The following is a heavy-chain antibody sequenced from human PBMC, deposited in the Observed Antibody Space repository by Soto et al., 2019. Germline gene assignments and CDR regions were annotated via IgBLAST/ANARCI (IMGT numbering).Heavy chain of an antibody. Sequence: QITLKESGPTLVRLAQTLTLTCDFAGFSLSTYHMGVAWIRQPPGTALEWLALIYWDDDKRYSPSLKDRLAISKGTSSNQVVLTITNVDPGDTATYFCAHAGDYDLLTFDHWGPGTLVTVSS. CDR2: IYWDDDK. CDR3: AHAGDYDLLTFDH. D-gene: IGHD4-17*01. V-gene: IGHV2-5*02. J-gene: IGHJ4*02. CDR1: GFSLSTYHMG.